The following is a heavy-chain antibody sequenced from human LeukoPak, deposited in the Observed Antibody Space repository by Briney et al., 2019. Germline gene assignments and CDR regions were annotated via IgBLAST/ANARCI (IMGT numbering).Heavy chain of an antibody. J-gene: IGHJ4*02. D-gene: IGHD4-11*01. V-gene: IGHV4-4*07. CDR1: GGSINSYY. CDR2: MYTSGST. Sequence: SETLSLTCNVPGGSINSYYWSWIRQPAGKGLEWIGRMYTSGSTNYNPSLKSRVTMSVDTSKNQFSLKLSSVTAAATAVYYCARGFGAVTTLDYWGQGTLVTVSS. CDR3: ARGFGAVTTLDY.